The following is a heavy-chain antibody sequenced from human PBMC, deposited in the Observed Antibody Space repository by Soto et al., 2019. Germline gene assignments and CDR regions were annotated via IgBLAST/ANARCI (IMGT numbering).Heavy chain of an antibody. CDR3: VRHQYDHSRRKVLSY. CDR1: GYTFTSYG. V-gene: IGHV1-69*04. Sequence: ASVKVSCKASGYTFTSYGISWVRQAPGQGLEWMGRIIPIRGKANYAQKFQGGVTITADKATSTAYMELSSLSSQDTAIYFCVRHQYDHSRRKVLSYWGQGALVTVSS. D-gene: IGHD3-22*01. CDR2: IIPIRGKA. J-gene: IGHJ4*01.